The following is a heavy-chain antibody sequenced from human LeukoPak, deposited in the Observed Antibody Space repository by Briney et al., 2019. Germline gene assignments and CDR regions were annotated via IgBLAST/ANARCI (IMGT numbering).Heavy chain of an antibody. CDR2: IKQDGSEK. D-gene: IGHD3-16*01. J-gene: IGHJ6*03. V-gene: IGHV3-7*01. CDR3: ARGIMTPYYMDV. Sequence: PGGSLRLSCAASGFTFSGSWMSWVRQAPGKGLEWVANIKQDGSEKYYVDSVKGRFTISRDNAENSLFLQMNSLRAEDTAVYYCARGIMTPYYMDVWGKGTTVTVSS. CDR1: GFTFSGSW.